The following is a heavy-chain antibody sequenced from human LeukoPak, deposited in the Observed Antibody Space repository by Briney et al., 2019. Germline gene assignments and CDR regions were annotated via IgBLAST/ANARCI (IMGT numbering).Heavy chain of an antibody. CDR1: GYTFTGYY. J-gene: IGHJ6*03. V-gene: IGHV1-2*02. CDR3: ARVESLNTDCYYMDV. Sequence: ASVKVSCKASGYTFTGYYMHWVRQAPGQGLEWMGWINPNSGGTNYAQKFQGRVTMTRDTSISTAYMELSRLRSDDTAVYYCARVESLNTDCYYMDVWGKGTTVTVSS. CDR2: INPNSGGT.